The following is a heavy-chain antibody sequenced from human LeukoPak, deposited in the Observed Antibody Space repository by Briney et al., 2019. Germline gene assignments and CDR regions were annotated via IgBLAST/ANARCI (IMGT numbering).Heavy chain of an antibody. CDR3: AREGGGYNNRGFDY. D-gene: IGHD5-24*01. V-gene: IGHV3-48*01. J-gene: IGHJ4*02. CDR2: ISSSSSTI. CDR1: GFTFSSYS. Sequence: PGGSLRLSCAASGFTFSSYSMNWVRQAPGKWLEWVSYISSSSSTIYYADSVKGRFTISRDNAKNSLYLQMNSLRAEDTAVYYCAREGGGYNNRGFDYWGQGTLVTVSS.